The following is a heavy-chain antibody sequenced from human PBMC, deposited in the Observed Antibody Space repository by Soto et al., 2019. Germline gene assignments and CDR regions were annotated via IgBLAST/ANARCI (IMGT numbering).Heavy chain of an antibody. CDR3: ARGRYCSGGSCYPVRVYGMDV. V-gene: IGHV4-59*01. Sequence: SATLSLNFTFSGGSISSYYWSRIRQPPGEGVEWIGYIYYSGSTNYNPSLKSRVTISVDTSKNQFSLKLSSVTAADTAVYYCARGRYCSGGSCYPVRVYGMDVWGQGTTVTVSS. CDR2: IYYSGST. J-gene: IGHJ6*02. CDR1: GGSISSYY. D-gene: IGHD2-15*01.